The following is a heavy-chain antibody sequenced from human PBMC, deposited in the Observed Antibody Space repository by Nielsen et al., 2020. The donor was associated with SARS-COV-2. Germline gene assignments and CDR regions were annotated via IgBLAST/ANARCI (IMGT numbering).Heavy chain of an antibody. Sequence: GKSLKISCAASGFTFSFYAMTWVRQAPGKGLEWVSAISGRDDKTYYGDSVKGRFTISRDNSKNTLYLQMNSLRAEDTAVYYCARDGYSSNYYADYWGQGTLVSVSS. V-gene: IGHV3-23*01. CDR3: ARDGYSSNYYADY. D-gene: IGHD6-13*01. CDR1: GFTFSFYA. J-gene: IGHJ4*02. CDR2: ISGRDDKT.